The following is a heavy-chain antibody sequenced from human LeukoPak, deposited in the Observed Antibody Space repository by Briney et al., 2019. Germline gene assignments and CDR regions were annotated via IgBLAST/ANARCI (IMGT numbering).Heavy chain of an antibody. CDR1: GFTFGDYF. Sequence: NPGGSLRLSREGSGFTFGDYFMTWIRQAPGKGLEWLSYISDSAHVIYYAESVQGRFTVSRDNAKMPLFLQMDSLRVDDTAVYYCSRRGWGSYSQDYWGQGTLVTVSA. CDR3: SRRGWGSYSQDY. D-gene: IGHD1-26*01. V-gene: IGHV3-11*04. CDR2: ISDSAHVI. J-gene: IGHJ4*02.